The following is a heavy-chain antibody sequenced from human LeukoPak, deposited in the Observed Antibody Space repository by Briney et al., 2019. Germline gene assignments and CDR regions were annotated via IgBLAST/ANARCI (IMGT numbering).Heavy chain of an antibody. V-gene: IGHV4-39*01. CDR2: IYYSGST. Sequence: PSETLSLTCTVSGGSISSSSYYWGWIRQPPGKGLEWIGSIYYSGSTYYNPSLKSRVTISVDTSKNQFSLKLSSVTAADTAVYYCARRSGYLSAWWFDPWGQGTLVTVSS. CDR3: ARRSGYLSAWWFDP. CDR1: GGSISSSSYY. J-gene: IGHJ5*02. D-gene: IGHD3-22*01.